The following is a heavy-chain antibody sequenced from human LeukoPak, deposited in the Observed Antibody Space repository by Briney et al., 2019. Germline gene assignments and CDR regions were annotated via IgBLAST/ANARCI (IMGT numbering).Heavy chain of an antibody. J-gene: IGHJ4*02. Sequence: GGPLRLSCAASGFTFSSNGMLWARQAPGKGLEWVALIWYDGSNKYYADSVKGRFTVSRDNSKNTLFLQMNSLRAEDTAVYYCARLSGAHFDYWGQGTLVTVSS. D-gene: IGHD3-10*01. CDR1: GFTFSSNG. CDR3: ARLSGAHFDY. V-gene: IGHV3-33*01. CDR2: IWYDGSNK.